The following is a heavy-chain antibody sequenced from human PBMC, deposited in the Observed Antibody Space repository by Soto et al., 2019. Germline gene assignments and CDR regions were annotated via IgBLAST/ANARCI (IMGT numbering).Heavy chain of an antibody. V-gene: IGHV3-7*01. D-gene: IGHD3-10*01. CDR3: AGRGMVRGVMTFDY. CDR1: GFTFSSYW. CDR2: IKQDGSEK. J-gene: IGHJ4*02. Sequence: EVQLVESGGGLVQPGGSLRLSCAASGFTFSSYWMSWVRQAPGKGLEWVANIKQDGSEKYYVDSVKGRFTISRDNAKNSLYLQMNSLRAEDTAVYYCAGRGMVRGVMTFDYWGQGTLVTVSS.